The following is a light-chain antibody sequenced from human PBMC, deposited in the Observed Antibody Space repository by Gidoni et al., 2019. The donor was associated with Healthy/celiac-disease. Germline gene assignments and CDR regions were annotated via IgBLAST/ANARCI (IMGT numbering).Light chain of an antibody. V-gene: IGKV3-11*01. Sequence: DIVLTQSPATLSLSPGERATLSCRASQSVSSYLAWYQQKPGQAPRLLLYDASNRATGIPARCSGSGSGTDFTRTISSLEPEEFAGYYCQQRSNPLTFGGGTKVEIK. CDR3: QQRSNPLT. J-gene: IGKJ4*01. CDR2: DAS. CDR1: QSVSSY.